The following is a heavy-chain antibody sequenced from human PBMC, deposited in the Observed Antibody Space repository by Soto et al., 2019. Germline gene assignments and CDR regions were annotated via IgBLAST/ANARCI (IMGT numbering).Heavy chain of an antibody. V-gene: IGHV3-15*01. Sequence: EVLLVESGGGLVKPGGSLRLSCAASGFAFKYARMTWVRQAPGKGLEWVGHIRSNIDGATTAYAAPVKGRFTISRDESKNTVDLQINSLITEDTAVYYCTTDWGSGTHYARAFDVWGQGTMVTVSS. CDR1: GFAFKYAR. CDR3: TTDWGSGTHYARAFDV. J-gene: IGHJ3*01. CDR2: IRSNIDGATT. D-gene: IGHD3-16*01.